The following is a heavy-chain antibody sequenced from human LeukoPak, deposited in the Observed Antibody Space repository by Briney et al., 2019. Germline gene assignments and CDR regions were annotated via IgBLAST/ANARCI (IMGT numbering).Heavy chain of an antibody. CDR1: GFTFSSYA. J-gene: IGHJ6*02. V-gene: IGHV3-23*01. Sequence: QSGGSLRLSCAASGFTFSSYAMSWVRQAPGKGLEWVSGISGSDGRTYYADSVKGRFTISRDNSKNTLYLQMNSLRAEDTAVYYCAKRGSTAAQLRYMDVWGQGTTVTVSS. D-gene: IGHD5-18*01. CDR2: ISGSDGRT. CDR3: AKRGSTAAQLRYMDV.